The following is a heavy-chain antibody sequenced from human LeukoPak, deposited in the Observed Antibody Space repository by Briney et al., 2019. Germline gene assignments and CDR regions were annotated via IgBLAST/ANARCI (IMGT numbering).Heavy chain of an antibody. Sequence: SETLSLTCAVSGGSFSVYYWSWIRQPPGKGLEWIGEGNHLGRTKYNPSLKSRVTMSLDTSKKEVSLKLTSVTAADTAVYYCARGSASGIYPIDYWGQGTLVTVSS. V-gene: IGHV4-34*01. CDR2: GNHLGRT. D-gene: IGHD6-19*01. CDR3: ARGSASGIYPIDY. J-gene: IGHJ4*02. CDR1: GGSFSVYY.